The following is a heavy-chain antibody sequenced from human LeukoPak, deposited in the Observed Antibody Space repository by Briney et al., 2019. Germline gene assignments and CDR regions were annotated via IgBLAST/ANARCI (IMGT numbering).Heavy chain of an antibody. J-gene: IGHJ4*02. CDR3: AKDPSDLGGSGSNNYFDC. CDR1: GFTFSSFG. D-gene: IGHD3-10*01. V-gene: IGHV3-30*18. CDR2: ISYDGSDK. Sequence: GTSLRLSCAASGFTFSSFGMHWVRQAPGKGLEWVAVISYDGSDKYYADSVKGRFTISRDNSKNALYLQMNSLRAEDTAVYYCAKDPSDLGGSGSNNYFDCWGQGTLVTVSS.